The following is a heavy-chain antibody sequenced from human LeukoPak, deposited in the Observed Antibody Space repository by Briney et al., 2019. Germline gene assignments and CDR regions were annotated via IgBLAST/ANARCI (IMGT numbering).Heavy chain of an antibody. V-gene: IGHV4-39*01. J-gene: IGHJ4*02. CDR1: GGSISSSSYY. CDR2: IYYSGST. D-gene: IGHD6-13*01. Sequence: PSETLSLTCTVSGGSISSSSYYWGWIRQPPGKGLEWNVSIYYSGSTYYNPSPKSRVTISVDTSKNQFSLKLSSVTAADTAVYYCARHTEQQLPYFDYWGQGTLVTVSS. CDR3: ARHTEQQLPYFDY.